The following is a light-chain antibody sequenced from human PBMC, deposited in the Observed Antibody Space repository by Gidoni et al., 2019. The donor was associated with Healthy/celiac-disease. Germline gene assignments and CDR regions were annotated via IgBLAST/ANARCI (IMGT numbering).Light chain of an antibody. Sequence: PEQSITISCTGASSDVGSYNLVSWYQQHPGKATKLMIDEGSKRSSGVSNRFSGSKSGNPASLTISGLQAEDEADYYCCSSAGSSTLLFGGGTKLTVL. CDR1: SSDVGSYNL. J-gene: IGLJ2*01. CDR2: EGS. V-gene: IGLV2-23*01. CDR3: CSSAGSSTLL.